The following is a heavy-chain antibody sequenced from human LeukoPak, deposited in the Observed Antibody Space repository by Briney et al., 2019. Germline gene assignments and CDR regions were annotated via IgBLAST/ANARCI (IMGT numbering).Heavy chain of an antibody. CDR3: ARQSGYSYGYAFDY. CDR1: GGSISSYY. Sequence: SETLSLTCTVSGGSISSYYWSWIRQSPGKGLEWIGYIYYSGSTNYNPSLKSRVTISVDTSKNQFSLKLSSVTAADTAVYYCARQSGYSYGYAFDYWGQGTLVTVSS. CDR2: IYYSGST. J-gene: IGHJ4*02. D-gene: IGHD5-18*01. V-gene: IGHV4-59*01.